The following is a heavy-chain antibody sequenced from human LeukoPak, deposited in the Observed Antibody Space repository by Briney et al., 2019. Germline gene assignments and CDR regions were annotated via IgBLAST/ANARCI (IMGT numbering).Heavy chain of an antibody. CDR3: ATALSNPFYDSSGYYYGYFQH. D-gene: IGHD3-22*01. V-gene: IGHV1-24*01. Sequence: ASVKVSCKDSGYTLTELSMHWVRQATGKGGEGMGGFDPEDGESVYAQKFQGRVTMTEDTSTDTAYMELSSLRSEDTAVYYCATALSNPFYDSSGYYYGYFQHWGQGTLVTVSS. CDR2: FDPEDGES. CDR1: GYTLTELS. J-gene: IGHJ1*01.